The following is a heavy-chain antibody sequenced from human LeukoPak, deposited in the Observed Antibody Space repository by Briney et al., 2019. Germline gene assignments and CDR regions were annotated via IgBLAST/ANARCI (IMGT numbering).Heavy chain of an antibody. CDR2: INHSGST. D-gene: IGHD3-10*01. Sequence: SDTLSLTSVVYGGSFSGYYWSWIRQPPGKGLEWIGEINHSGSTNYNPSLKSRVTISVDTSKNRFSLKLSSVTTPDTAVYYYAGRAIVRRVIPWGQGTLVTVSS. V-gene: IGHV4-34*01. CDR1: GGSFSGYY. J-gene: IGHJ5*02. CDR3: AGRAIVRRVIP.